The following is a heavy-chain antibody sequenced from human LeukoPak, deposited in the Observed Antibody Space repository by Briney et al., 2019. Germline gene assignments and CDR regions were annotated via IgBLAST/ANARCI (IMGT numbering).Heavy chain of an antibody. V-gene: IGHV3-23*01. Sequence: PGGSLRLSCVASGFTFSDYAMNWVRQAPGKGLEWVSTFKTNSGQVYYAESVRGRFTISRDNSKNTVYLQMSGLRAEDTALYYCARSVPDYTRFDYWGQGALVTVSP. D-gene: IGHD4-11*01. CDR1: GFTFSDYA. CDR3: ARSVPDYTRFDY. CDR2: FKTNSGQV. J-gene: IGHJ4*02.